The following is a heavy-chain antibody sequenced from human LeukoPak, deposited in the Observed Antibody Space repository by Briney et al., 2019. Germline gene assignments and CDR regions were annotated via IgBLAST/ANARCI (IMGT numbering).Heavy chain of an antibody. CDR3: ARHYYDRSGYYSTPHYFDY. V-gene: IGHV4-39*01. CDR1: GDSISSNSYY. CDR2: IYYSGST. J-gene: IGHJ4*02. Sequence: PSETLSLTCTVSGDSISSNSYYWGWIRQPPGKGLEWIGSIYYSGSTYYNPSLKSRVTVSVDTAKSRFSLKVSSVTAADTAVYYCARHYYDRSGYYSTPHYFDYWGQGTLVTVSS. D-gene: IGHD3-22*01.